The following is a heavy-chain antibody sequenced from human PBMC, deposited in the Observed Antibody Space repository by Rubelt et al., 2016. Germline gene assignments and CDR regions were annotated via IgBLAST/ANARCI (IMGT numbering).Heavy chain of an antibody. CDR2: ISSSSSYT. J-gene: IGHJ6*02. V-gene: IGHV3-11*05. D-gene: IGHD3-9*01. CDR3: ARDEVMTFHILTHYYGMDV. Sequence: GKGLEWVSYISSSSSYTNYADSVKGRFTISRDNAKNTLYLHMSNLTAEDTAIYYCARDEVMTFHILTHYYGMDVWGQGTTVTVAS.